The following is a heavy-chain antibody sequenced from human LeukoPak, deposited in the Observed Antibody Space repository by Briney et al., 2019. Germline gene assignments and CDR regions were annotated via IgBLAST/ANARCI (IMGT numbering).Heavy chain of an antibody. V-gene: IGHV4-59*08. CDR1: GGSITSDY. J-gene: IGHJ5*02. Sequence: PSETLSLTCAVSGGSITSDYWSWIRQPPGKGLECIGYISYSGSTNSNPSLKSRVTISIDTSKNQFSLKLSPVTATDTAVYYCARLTARSWFYGCGQGTLVTVSS. D-gene: IGHD1-14*01. CDR3: ARLTARSWFYG. CDR2: ISYSGST.